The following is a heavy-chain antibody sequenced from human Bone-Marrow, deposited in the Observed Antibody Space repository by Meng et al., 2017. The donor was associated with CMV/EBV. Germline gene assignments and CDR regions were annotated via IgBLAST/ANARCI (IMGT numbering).Heavy chain of an antibody. D-gene: IGHD2-8*01. CDR1: RFTLADYG. CDR3: ARVSGDCTNGVCYTGEFDF. Sequence: GSLRLSCVASRFTLADYGMSWVRQAAGKGLEWVSGINWNVGSTGYADSVKGRFTISRDNAKNSLYLQMNSLRADDTALYYCARVSGDCTNGVCYTGEFDFWGQGTLVTVSS. V-gene: IGHV3-20*04. CDR2: INWNVGST. J-gene: IGHJ4*02.